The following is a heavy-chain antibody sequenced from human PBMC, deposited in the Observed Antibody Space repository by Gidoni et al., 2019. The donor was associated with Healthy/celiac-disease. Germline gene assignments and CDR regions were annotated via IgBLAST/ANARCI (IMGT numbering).Heavy chain of an antibody. D-gene: IGHD3-10*01. J-gene: IGHJ4*02. CDR2: ISGSGGST. CDR3: AKANLVLLWFGDPGIDY. V-gene: IGHV3-23*01. CDR1: FTFSSYA. Sequence: EVQLLESGGGLVQPGFTFSSYAMSWVRQAPGKGLEWVSAISGSGGSTYYADSVKGRFTISRDNSKNTLYLQMNSLRAEDTAVYYCAKANLVLLWFGDPGIDYWGQGTLVTVSS.